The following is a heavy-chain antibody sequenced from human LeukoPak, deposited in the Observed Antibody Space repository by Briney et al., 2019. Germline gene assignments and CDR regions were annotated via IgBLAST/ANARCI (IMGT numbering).Heavy chain of an antibody. CDR1: GGSISSYY. J-gene: IGHJ2*01. CDR3: ARQFRWLVPGWYFDL. CDR2: IYYSGSA. Sequence: SETLSLTCTVSGGSISSYYWSWIRQPPGKGLEWIGYIYYSGSANYNPSLKSRVTISVDTSKNQFSLKLSSVTAADTAVYYCARQFRWLVPGWYFDLWGRGTLVTVSS. D-gene: IGHD6-19*01. V-gene: IGHV4-59*08.